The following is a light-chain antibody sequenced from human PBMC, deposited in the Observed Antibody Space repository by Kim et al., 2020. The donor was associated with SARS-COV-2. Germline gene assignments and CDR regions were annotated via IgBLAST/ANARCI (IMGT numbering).Light chain of an antibody. V-gene: IGLV2-23*01. Sequence: QSALTQPASVSGSPGQSITISCTGTSSDVGSYNLVSWYQQHPGKAPKVMIYEGSKRPSGVSNRFSGSKSGNTASLTISGLQAEDEADYYCCSYAGSSTVFGGGTKVTVL. CDR1: SSDVGSYNL. J-gene: IGLJ2*01. CDR2: EGS. CDR3: CSYAGSSTV.